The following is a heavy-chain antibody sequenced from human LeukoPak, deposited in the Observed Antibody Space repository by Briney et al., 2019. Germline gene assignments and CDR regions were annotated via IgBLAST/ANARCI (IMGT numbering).Heavy chain of an antibody. V-gene: IGHV4-61*02. CDR1: GGSISSGSYY. D-gene: IGHD6-6*01. Sequence: SETLSLTCTVSGGSISSGSYYWSWIRQPAGKGLEWIGRIYTSGSTNYNPSLKSRVTISVDTSKNQFSLKLSSVTAADTAVYYCARSGSSSSRSRFDYWGQGTLVTVSS. CDR2: IYTSGST. CDR3: ARSGSSSSRSRFDY. J-gene: IGHJ4*02.